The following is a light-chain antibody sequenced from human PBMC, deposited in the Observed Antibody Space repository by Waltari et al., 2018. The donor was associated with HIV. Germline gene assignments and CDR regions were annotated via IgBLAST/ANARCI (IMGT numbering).Light chain of an antibody. CDR3: HQRSSWPRT. CDR1: QSVSSY. V-gene: IGKV3-11*01. J-gene: IGKJ2*01. CDR2: EAS. Sequence: DIVLTQSPATLSLSPGERATLSCRASQSVSSYLAWYQQKPGQAPRLLIYEASNRATGIPARFSGSGSGTYFTLTISSLEPEDFAVYYCHQRSSWPRTFGQGTKREIK.